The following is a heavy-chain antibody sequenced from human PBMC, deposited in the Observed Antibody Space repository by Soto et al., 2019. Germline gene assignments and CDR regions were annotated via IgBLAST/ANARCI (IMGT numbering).Heavy chain of an antibody. CDR3: AREPRPDSSSWYLDY. Sequence: ASVKVSCKASGYTFTSYGISWVRQAPGQGLEWMGWISAYNGNTNYAQKLQGRVTMTTDTSTSTAYMELRSLRSEDTAVYYCAREPRPDSSSWYLDYWGRGTLVTVSS. CDR2: ISAYNGNT. CDR1: GYTFTSYG. D-gene: IGHD6-13*01. J-gene: IGHJ4*02. V-gene: IGHV1-18*04.